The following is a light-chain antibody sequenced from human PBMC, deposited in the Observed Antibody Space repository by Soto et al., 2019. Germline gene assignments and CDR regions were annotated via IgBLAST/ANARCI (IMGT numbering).Light chain of an antibody. CDR1: SSDVGGYNY. CDR3: CAYTSTSALYV. CDR2: EVS. V-gene: IGLV2-14*01. J-gene: IGLJ1*01. Sequence: QSALTQPASVSGSPGQSITISCTRISSDVGGYNYVSWFQQYPGKAPKLKIYEVSNRPSGVSNRFSGSKSGNTASLTISGLQTEDEADYYCCAYTSTSALYVFGTGTKVTVL.